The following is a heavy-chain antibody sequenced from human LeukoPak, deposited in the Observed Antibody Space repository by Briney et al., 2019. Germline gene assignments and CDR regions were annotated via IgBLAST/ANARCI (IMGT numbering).Heavy chain of an antibody. Sequence: GGSLRLSCAASGFTFSNAWMSWVRQAPGKGLEWVGRIKSKTDGGTTDYAAPVKGRFTISRDDSKNTLYLQMNSLKTEDTAVYYCTTGRDSGYGDAFDIWGQGTMVTVSS. J-gene: IGHJ3*02. D-gene: IGHD5-12*01. CDR1: GFTFSNAW. CDR3: TTGRDSGYGDAFDI. V-gene: IGHV3-15*01. CDR2: IKSKTDGGTT.